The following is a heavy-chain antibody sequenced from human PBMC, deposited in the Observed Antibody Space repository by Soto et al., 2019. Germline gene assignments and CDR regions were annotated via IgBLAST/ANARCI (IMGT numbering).Heavy chain of an antibody. D-gene: IGHD6-13*01. Sequence: SETLSLTCTVSGGSISSSYWSWIRQPPGKGLEYIGYIYHSGSINYKPSLKSRVTISLDTSKNHFSLKLSSVTAADTAVYYCARHGEHSSSWYFDFWGQGTLVTVS. CDR3: ARHGEHSSSWYFDF. V-gene: IGHV4-59*08. CDR2: IYHSGSI. CDR1: GGSISSSY. J-gene: IGHJ4*02.